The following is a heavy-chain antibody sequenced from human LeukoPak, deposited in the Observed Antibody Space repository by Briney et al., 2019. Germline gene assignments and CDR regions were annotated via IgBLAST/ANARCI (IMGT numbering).Heavy chain of an antibody. CDR3: ARETPGPITMIVVVYAFDI. Sequence: GSLRLSCAASGFTVSSSYMIWVRQPPGKGLEWIGSIYYSGSTYYNPSLKSRVTISVDTSKNQYSLKLSSVTAADTAVHYCARETPGPITMIVVVYAFDIWGQGTLVSASP. V-gene: IGHV4-39*07. J-gene: IGHJ3*02. CDR2: IYYSGST. CDR1: GFTVSSSY. D-gene: IGHD3-22*01.